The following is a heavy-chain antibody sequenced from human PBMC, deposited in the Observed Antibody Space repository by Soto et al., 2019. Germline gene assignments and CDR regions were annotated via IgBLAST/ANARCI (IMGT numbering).Heavy chain of an antibody. CDR2: INHSGST. J-gene: IGHJ5*02. V-gene: IGHV4-34*01. CDR1: GGSFSGYY. Sequence: PSETLSLTCAVYGGSFSGYYWSWIRQPPGKGLEWIGEINHSGSTNYNPSLKSRVTISVDTSKNQFSLKLSSVTAADTAVYYCARRGIVVVPAAMGPWFDPWGQGTPVTVSS. CDR3: ARRGIVVVPAAMGPWFDP. D-gene: IGHD2-2*01.